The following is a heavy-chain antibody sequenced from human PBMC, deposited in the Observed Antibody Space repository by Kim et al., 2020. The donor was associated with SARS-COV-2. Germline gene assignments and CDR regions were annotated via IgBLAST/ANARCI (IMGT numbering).Heavy chain of an antibody. CDR2: IIPIFGTA. D-gene: IGHD2-15*01. Sequence: SVKVSCKASGGTFSSYAISWVRQAPGQGLEWMGGIIPIFGTANYAQKFQGRVTITADESTSTAYMELSSLRSEDTAVYYCARGGYCSGGSCYSYFDCWGQGTLVTVST. CDR1: GGTFSSYA. CDR3: ARGGYCSGGSCYSYFDC. J-gene: IGHJ4*02. V-gene: IGHV1-69*13.